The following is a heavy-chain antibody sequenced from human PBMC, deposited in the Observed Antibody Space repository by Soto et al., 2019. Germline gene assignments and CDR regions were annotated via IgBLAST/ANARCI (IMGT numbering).Heavy chain of an antibody. CDR3: ARGYSQGGLMVRGVYFDY. Sequence: SETLSLTCTVSGGSISSGGYYWSWIRQHPGKGLEWIGYIYYSGSTYYNPSLKSRVTISVDTSKNQFSLKLSSVTAADTAVYYCARGYSQGGLMVRGVYFDYWGQGTLVTVSS. J-gene: IGHJ4*02. CDR1: GGSISSGGYY. D-gene: IGHD3-10*01. CDR2: IYYSGST. V-gene: IGHV4-31*03.